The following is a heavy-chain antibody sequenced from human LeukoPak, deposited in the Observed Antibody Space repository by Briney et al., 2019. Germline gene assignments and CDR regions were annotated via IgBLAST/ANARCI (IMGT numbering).Heavy chain of an antibody. CDR2: ISYDGSNK. V-gene: IGHV3-30-3*01. CDR1: GFTFSSYS. CDR3: ARGGDYYADEWDFDY. Sequence: GGSLRLSCAASGFTFSSYSMHWVRQAPGKGLEWVAVISYDGSNKYYADSVKGRFTISRDNSKNTLYLQMNSLRAEDTAVYYCARGGDYYADEWDFDYWGQGTLVTVSS. D-gene: IGHD3-10*01. J-gene: IGHJ4*02.